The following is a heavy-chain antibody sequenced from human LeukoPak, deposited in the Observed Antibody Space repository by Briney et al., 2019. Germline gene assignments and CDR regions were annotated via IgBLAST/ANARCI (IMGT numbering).Heavy chain of an antibody. D-gene: IGHD6-6*01. V-gene: IGHV4-34*01. J-gene: IGHJ4*02. CDR2: INHSGST. CDR3: ARVGYSSPYYWGIDY. CDR1: GGSFSGYY. Sequence: SETLSLTCAVYGGSFSGYYWSWIRQPPGKGLEWIGEINHSGSTNYNPSLKSRVTISVDTSKNQFSLKLSSVTAADTAVYYCARVGYSSPYYWGIDYWGQGTLVTVSS.